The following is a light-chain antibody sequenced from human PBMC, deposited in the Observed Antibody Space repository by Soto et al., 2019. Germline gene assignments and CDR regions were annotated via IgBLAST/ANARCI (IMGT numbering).Light chain of an antibody. V-gene: IGKV3-20*01. CDR3: QQYGSSPQT. Sequence: VLTQSPGTLSLSPGERATLSCRASQSVSNNYLAWYQQKPGQAPRLLIYGASSRATGIPDRFAGSGSGTDFTLTISRLEPEDFAVYYCQQYGSSPQTFGQGTKVEVK. J-gene: IGKJ1*01. CDR2: GAS. CDR1: QSVSNNY.